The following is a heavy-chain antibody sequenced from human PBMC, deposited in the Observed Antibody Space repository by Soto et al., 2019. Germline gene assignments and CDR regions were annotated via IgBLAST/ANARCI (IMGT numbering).Heavy chain of an antibody. Sequence: VGSLRLSCAASEFTFSSYGMHWVRQAPGKGLEWVAVIWYDGSNKYYADSVKGRFTISRDNSKNTLYLQMNSLRAEDTAVYYCARDRGAAAGKGGAFDIWGQGTMVTVSS. CDR3: ARDRGAAAGKGGAFDI. J-gene: IGHJ3*02. D-gene: IGHD6-13*01. CDR1: EFTFSSYG. CDR2: IWYDGSNK. V-gene: IGHV3-33*01.